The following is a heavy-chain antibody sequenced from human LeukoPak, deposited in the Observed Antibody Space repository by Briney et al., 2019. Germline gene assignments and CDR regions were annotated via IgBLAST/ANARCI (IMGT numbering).Heavy chain of an antibody. CDR1: GGSVSSTY. D-gene: IGHD6-13*01. V-gene: IGHV4-59*02. Sequence: PSETLSLTRTVSGGSVSSTYGSWIRQPPGKGMGWIGYIYYSGSTNYNPSLKSRVTISVDTSKNQFSLKLSSVTAADTAVYHCARESGSTWLDYWGQGTLVTVSS. CDR3: ARESGSTWLDY. CDR2: IYYSGST. J-gene: IGHJ4*02.